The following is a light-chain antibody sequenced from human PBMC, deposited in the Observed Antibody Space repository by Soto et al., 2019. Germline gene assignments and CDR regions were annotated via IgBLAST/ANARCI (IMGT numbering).Light chain of an antibody. Sequence: EIVLTQSPATLSLSPGERATLSCRASQSVSNYLAWYQQKPGQAPRLLIYDASNRATGIPARFSGGGSGTDFTITISSLVPEDFAVYYCQKRRNWHRFTFGQGTKVEIK. J-gene: IGKJ2*01. CDR3: QKRRNWHRFT. V-gene: IGKV3-11*01. CDR1: QSVSNY. CDR2: DAS.